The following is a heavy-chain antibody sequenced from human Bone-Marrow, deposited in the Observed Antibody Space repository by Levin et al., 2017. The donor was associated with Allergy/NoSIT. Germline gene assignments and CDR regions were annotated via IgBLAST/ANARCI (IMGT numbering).Heavy chain of an antibody. D-gene: IGHD3-9*01. CDR1: GFTFSTYW. CDR3: AKSEYYDILTGYGFHY. Sequence: GESLKISCAASGFTFSTYWMSWVRQAPGQGLEWVANIKEDGSEKYYVDSVKGRFTISRDNAENSLYLQISSLRPEDTAVYYCAKSEYYDILTGYGFHYWGQGSLVTVSS. V-gene: IGHV3-7*01. J-gene: IGHJ4*02. CDR2: IKEDGSEK.